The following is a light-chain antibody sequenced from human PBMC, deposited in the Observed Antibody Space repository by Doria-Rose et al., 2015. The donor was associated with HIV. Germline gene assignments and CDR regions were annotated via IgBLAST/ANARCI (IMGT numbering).Light chain of an antibody. CDR2: DGS. Sequence: DIVMTQSPGTLSLSPGERATLSCRASQSFSSTYLAWYQQKPGQAPSLLIYDGSTRTTGIPDRYSASGSGTDFTLTINRLEPEDFALYYCLQYGTSWTFGQGTKVEI. CDR3: LQYGTSWT. CDR1: QSFSSTY. J-gene: IGKJ1*01. V-gene: IGKV3-20*01.